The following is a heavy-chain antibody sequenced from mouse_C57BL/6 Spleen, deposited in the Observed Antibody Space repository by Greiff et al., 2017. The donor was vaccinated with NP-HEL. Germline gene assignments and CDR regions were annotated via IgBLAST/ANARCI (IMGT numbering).Heavy chain of an antibody. J-gene: IGHJ2*01. D-gene: IGHD1-1*01. V-gene: IGHV1-26*01. Sequence: EVQLQQSGPELVKPGASVKISCKASGYTFTDYYMNWVKQSHGKSLEWIGDINPNNGGTSYNQKFKGKATLTVDKSSSTAYMELRSLTSEDSAVYYCTLRVVGLFDYWGQGTTLTVSS. CDR3: TLRVVGLFDY. CDR1: GYTFTDYY. CDR2: INPNNGGT.